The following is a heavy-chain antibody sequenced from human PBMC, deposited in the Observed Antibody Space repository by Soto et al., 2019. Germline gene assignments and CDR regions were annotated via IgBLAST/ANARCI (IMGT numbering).Heavy chain of an antibody. CDR2: IIPIFGTA. CDR3: ESTKYDSSAYYYWYLGL. J-gene: IGHJ2*01. D-gene: IGHD3-22*01. V-gene: IGHV1-69*06. CDR1: EDTFRNYA. Sequence: QVELVQSGAEVKKPGSSVKVSCQASEDTFRNYAISWVRQAPGQGLEWMGGIIPIFGTANYAQKFQGRVTITEDTSANTVYLELSSLRSEDTAVYYCESTKYDSSAYYYWYLGLWGRGTLVTVSS.